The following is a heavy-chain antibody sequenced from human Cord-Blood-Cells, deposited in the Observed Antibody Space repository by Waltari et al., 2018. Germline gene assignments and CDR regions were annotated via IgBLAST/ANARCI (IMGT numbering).Heavy chain of an antibody. J-gene: IGHJ6*02. CDR3: ARDIPHSIAYCGGDCYSNDYYGMDV. D-gene: IGHD2-21*02. CDR1: GDTFSSYA. Sequence: QVQLVQSGAEVKKPGSSVKVSCKASGDTFSSYAISWVRQAPGQGLEWMGGIIPIFGTANYAQKFQGRVTITADESTSTAYMELSSLRSEDTAVYYCARDIPHSIAYCGGDCYSNDYYGMDVWGQGTTVTVSS. V-gene: IGHV1-69*01. CDR2: IIPIFGTA.